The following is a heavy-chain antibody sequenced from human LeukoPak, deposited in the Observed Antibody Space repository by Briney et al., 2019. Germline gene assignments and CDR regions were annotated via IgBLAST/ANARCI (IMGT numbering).Heavy chain of an antibody. CDR1: GYTFTGYY. V-gene: IGHV1-18*04. Sequence: GASVKVSCKASGYTFTGYYMHWVRQAPGQGLEWMGWISAYNGNTNYAQKLQGRVTMTTDTSTSTAYMELRSLRSDDTAVYYCASSSNWGAFDPWGQGTLVTVSS. CDR2: ISAYNGNT. J-gene: IGHJ5*02. CDR3: ASSSNWGAFDP. D-gene: IGHD7-27*01.